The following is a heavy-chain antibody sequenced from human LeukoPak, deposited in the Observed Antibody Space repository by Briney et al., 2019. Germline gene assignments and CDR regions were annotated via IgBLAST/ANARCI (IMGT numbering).Heavy chain of an antibody. Sequence: ASVKVSCKASGYTFTSYDINWVRQATGQGLEWMGWMNPNSGNTGYAQKFQGRVTMTRNTSISTAYMELSSLRSEDTAVYYCARARPGYSKAVAPAYYFDYWGQGTLATVSS. J-gene: IGHJ4*02. CDR3: ARARPGYSKAVAPAYYFDY. D-gene: IGHD6-13*01. V-gene: IGHV1-8*01. CDR2: MNPNSGNT. CDR1: GYTFTSYD.